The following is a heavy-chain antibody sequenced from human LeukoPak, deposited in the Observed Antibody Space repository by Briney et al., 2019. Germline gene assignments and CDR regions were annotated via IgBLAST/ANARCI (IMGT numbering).Heavy chain of an antibody. Sequence: ASVKVSCKASGYTFISYGISWVRQAPGQGLEWMGWISTYNGNTNYAQKLQGRVTMTTDTSTGTAYMEPRSLRSDDTAVYYCARGADYFGSGSPVTWFDPWGQGTLVTVSS. D-gene: IGHD3-10*01. J-gene: IGHJ5*02. CDR2: ISTYNGNT. V-gene: IGHV1-18*01. CDR3: ARGADYFGSGSPVTWFDP. CDR1: GYTFISYG.